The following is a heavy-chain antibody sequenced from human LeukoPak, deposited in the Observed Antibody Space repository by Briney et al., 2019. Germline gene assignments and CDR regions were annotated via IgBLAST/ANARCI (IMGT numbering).Heavy chain of an antibody. V-gene: IGHV4-4*07. D-gene: IGHD6-13*01. Sequence: SETLSLTCTVSGGSMSDYYWSWIRQPAGKGLEWIGRIYSSGSTIYSPSLKSRVTMSVDTSKNQFSLKLSSVIAADTAVYFCARGFGSSWYYFDYWGQGTLVTVSS. CDR3: ARGFGSSWYYFDY. J-gene: IGHJ4*02. CDR2: IYSSGST. CDR1: GGSMSDYY.